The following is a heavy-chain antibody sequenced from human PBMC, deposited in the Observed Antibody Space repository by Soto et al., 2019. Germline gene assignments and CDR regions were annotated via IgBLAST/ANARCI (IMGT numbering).Heavy chain of an antibody. CDR2: ISGSGGYT. Sequence: EVQLLESGGGLVQPGGSLRLSCAASGFTFSSYAMSWVRQAPGKGLEWVSVISGSGGYTYYADSVKGRFTISRDTSKNTLYLQMNSLRAEDTAVYYCAKWTVVVVAATRGGYFDYWGQGTLVTVSS. CDR3: AKWTVVVVAATRGGYFDY. J-gene: IGHJ4*02. CDR1: GFTFSSYA. D-gene: IGHD2-15*01. V-gene: IGHV3-23*01.